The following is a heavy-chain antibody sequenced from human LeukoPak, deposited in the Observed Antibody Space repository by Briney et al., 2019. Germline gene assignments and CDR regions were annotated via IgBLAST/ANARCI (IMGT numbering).Heavy chain of an antibody. V-gene: IGHV3-48*01. Sequence: PGGSLRLSCAVSGFTFSSYSMNWVRQAPGKGLEWVSYISSSSSTIYYADSVKCRFTISRDNPKNSLYLHMNSLRAEDTAVYYCASLYGDVDTAMVKADYWGQGTLVTVSS. CDR2: ISSSSSTI. CDR3: ASLYGDVDTAMVKADY. CDR1: GFTFSSYS. J-gene: IGHJ4*02. D-gene: IGHD5-18*01.